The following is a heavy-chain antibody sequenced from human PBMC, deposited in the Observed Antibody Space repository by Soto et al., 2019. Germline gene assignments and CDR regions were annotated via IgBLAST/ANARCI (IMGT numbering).Heavy chain of an antibody. D-gene: IGHD6-13*01. CDR1: EGTFNSYA. CDR3: ASVASRWYPYCFDS. V-gene: IGHV1-69*01. CDR2: IIPYYNTL. J-gene: IGHJ4*02. Sequence: QAQVVQSGAEVRKPGSSVKLSCKASEGTFNSYAIAWVRQAPGQGLEWMGGIIPYYNTLNYAQKFQDRVTITADDSTNTVSRELRSLRSDDTAVYFCASVASRWYPYCFDSWAQGTLVTVSS.